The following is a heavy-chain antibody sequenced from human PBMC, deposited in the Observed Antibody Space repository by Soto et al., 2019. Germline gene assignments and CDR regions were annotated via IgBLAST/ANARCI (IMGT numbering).Heavy chain of an antibody. D-gene: IGHD3-22*01. Sequence: AGSLRLSCAASGFTFSIYAMSWVRHAPGKGLEWVSAISGSGGSTYYADSVKGRFTISRDNSKNTLYLQMNSLRAEDTAVYYCAKGGTMIVVVIKTIDYWGQGTLVTVSS. CDR3: AKGGTMIVVVIKTIDY. CDR1: GFTFSIYA. CDR2: ISGSGGST. J-gene: IGHJ4*02. V-gene: IGHV3-23*01.